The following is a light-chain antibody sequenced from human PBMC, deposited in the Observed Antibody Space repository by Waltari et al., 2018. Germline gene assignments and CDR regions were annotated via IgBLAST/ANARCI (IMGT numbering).Light chain of an antibody. CDR2: DVS. CDR1: SSAVGAYNN. Sequence: QSALTQPAAVSGSPGQSVTLSCPGTSSAVGAYNNVLSYQQHPVKSPKLIFFDVSNRPSGVSYRFSDSTSGNTASLTISGLQAEDEADYYCSSYISSSALELFGGGTSLTVL. CDR3: SSYISSSALEL. V-gene: IGLV2-14*03. J-gene: IGLJ2*01.